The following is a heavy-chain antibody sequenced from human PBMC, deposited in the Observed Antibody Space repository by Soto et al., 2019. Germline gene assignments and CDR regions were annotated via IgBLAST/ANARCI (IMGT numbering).Heavy chain of an antibody. D-gene: IGHD2-15*01. V-gene: IGHV1-69*06. CDR2: IIPIFGTA. J-gene: IGHJ1*01. CDR1: GGTFSSYA. Sequence: QVQLVQSGAEVKKPGSSVKVSCKASGGTFSSYAISWVRQAPGQGLEWMGGIIPIFGTANYAQKFQGRVTITADKSTSTAYMALSSLRSEDTGVYYCASLVVVAAFEYFQHWGQGTLVTVSS. CDR3: ASLVVVAAFEYFQH.